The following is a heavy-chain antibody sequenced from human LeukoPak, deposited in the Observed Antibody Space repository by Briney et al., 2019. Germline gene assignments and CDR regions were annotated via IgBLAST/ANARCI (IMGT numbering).Heavy chain of an antibody. CDR1: GFTFSSYW. D-gene: IGHD3-22*01. CDR3: ARGFYYDSSGYYFNY. V-gene: IGHV3-74*01. Sequence: GGSLRLSCAASGFTFSSYWMHWVRQAPGKGLVWVSRINSDGSSTSYADSVKGRFTISRDNAKNTLYLQMNSLRAEDTAVYYCARGFYYDSSGYYFNYWGQGTLVTVSS. CDR2: INSDGSST. J-gene: IGHJ4*02.